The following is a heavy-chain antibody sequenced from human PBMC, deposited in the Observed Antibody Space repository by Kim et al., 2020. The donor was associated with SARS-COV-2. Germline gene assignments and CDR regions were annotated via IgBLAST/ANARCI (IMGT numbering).Heavy chain of an antibody. V-gene: IGHV3-13*01. D-gene: IGHD3-9*01. J-gene: IGHJ4*02. Sequence: GSVKGRFTISRENAKNSLYLQVNNLRAGDTAVYYCARGESFEAPATFVDHWGQGTLVTVSS. CDR3: ARGESFEAPATFVDH.